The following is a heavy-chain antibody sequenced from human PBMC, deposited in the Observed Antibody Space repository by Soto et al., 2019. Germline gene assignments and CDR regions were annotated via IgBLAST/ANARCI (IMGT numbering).Heavy chain of an antibody. V-gene: IGHV4-31*01. CDR2: IYYSGRT. CDR3: ARGVAL. CDR1: GGSISSGGYY. D-gene: IGHD5-12*01. Sequence: QVQLQESGPGLVKPSQTLSLTCTVSGGSISSGGYYWSWIRQHPGKGLEWIGYIYYSGRTYSNPFPXSXGIMSGDTSKNQFALKLSSVTAADTAVYYCARGVALWGQGTLVTVSS. J-gene: IGHJ4*02.